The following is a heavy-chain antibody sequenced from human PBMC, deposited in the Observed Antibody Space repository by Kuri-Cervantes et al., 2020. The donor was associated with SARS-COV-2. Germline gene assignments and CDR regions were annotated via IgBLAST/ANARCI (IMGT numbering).Heavy chain of an antibody. CDR2: INPSGGST. V-gene: IGHV1-46*01. J-gene: IGHJ4*02. CDR3: ATGRGYISGWPNNPFDY. D-gene: IGHD6-19*01. CDR1: GYTFTSYY. Sequence: ASVKVSCKASGYTFTSYYMHWVRQAPGQGLEWMGIINPSGGSTSYAQKFQGRVTMTRDTSTSTVYMELSSLTSDDTAVYYCATGRGYISGWPNNPFDYWGQGTLVTVSS.